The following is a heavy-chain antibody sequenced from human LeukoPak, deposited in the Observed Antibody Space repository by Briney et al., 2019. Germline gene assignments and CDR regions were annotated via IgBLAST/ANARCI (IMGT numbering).Heavy chain of an antibody. V-gene: IGHV1-18*01. Sequence: ASVKVSCKASGYTFTSYGISWVRQAPGQGLEWMGWISAYNGNTNYAQKLQGRVTMTTDTSTSTAYMELRSLRSDDTAVYYCARSPYDILIGYYNRYFDYWGQGTLVTVSS. CDR2: ISAYNGNT. D-gene: IGHD3-9*01. CDR3: ARSPYDILIGYYNRYFDY. CDR1: GYTFTSYG. J-gene: IGHJ4*02.